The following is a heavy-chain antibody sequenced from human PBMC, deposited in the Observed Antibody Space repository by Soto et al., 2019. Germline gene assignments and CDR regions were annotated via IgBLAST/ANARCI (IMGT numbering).Heavy chain of an antibody. J-gene: IGHJ6*02. V-gene: IGHV4-30-4*01. CDR2: IYYSGIT. CDR1: GDSLSSGDYY. CDR3: ARVLLWFGERRGMDV. Sequence: PSETLSLTCTVSGDSLSSGDYYWSWIRQPPGKGLEWIGYIYYSGITNYNPSLKSRLTISVDTSKDQFSLRLSSVTAADTAVYYCARVLLWFGERRGMDVWGRGTTVS. D-gene: IGHD3-10*01.